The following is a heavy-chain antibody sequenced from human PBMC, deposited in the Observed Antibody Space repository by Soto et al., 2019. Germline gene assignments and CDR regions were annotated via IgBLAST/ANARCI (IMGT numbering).Heavy chain of an antibody. V-gene: IGHV2-26*01. Sequence: QVTLKESGPVLVKPTETLTLTCTVSGFSLSNARMGVSWIRQPPGKALEWLAHIFSNDEKSYSTSLKSRLTISKDTSKSQVVLTMTNMDPEDTATYYCARCRDGYGWFDPWGQGTLVTVSS. J-gene: IGHJ5*02. CDR3: ARCRDGYGWFDP. CDR2: IFSNDEK. D-gene: IGHD5-12*01. CDR1: GFSLSNARMG.